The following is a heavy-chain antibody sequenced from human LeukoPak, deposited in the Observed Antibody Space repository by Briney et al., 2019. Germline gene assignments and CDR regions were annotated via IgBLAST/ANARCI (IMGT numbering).Heavy chain of an antibody. D-gene: IGHD6-19*01. V-gene: IGHV3-23*01. J-gene: IGHJ3*02. CDR2: ISGSGNSI. Sequence: GGSLRLSCAASGLTFSSQAINWVRQAPGKGLEWISGISGSGNSIYYADSVKGRFTISRDNSQNTLYLQMNSLRAEDTGLYHCAKPKEAGGRSPFDIWGQGTMVTVSS. CDR1: GLTFSSQA. CDR3: AKPKEAGGRSPFDI.